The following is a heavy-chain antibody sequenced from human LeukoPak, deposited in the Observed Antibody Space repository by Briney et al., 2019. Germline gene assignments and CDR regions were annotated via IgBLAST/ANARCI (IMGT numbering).Heavy chain of an antibody. V-gene: IGHV4-59*06. CDR3: AGKLSRTAFDI. J-gene: IGHJ3*02. Sequence: SETLSLTCTVSGGSISSYYWSWIRQPPGKGLEWIGYIYYSGSTYYNPSLKSRVTISVDTSKDQFSLKLSSVTAADTAVYYCAGKLSRTAFDIWGQGTMVTVSS. D-gene: IGHD1-7*01. CDR1: GGSISSYY. CDR2: IYYSGST.